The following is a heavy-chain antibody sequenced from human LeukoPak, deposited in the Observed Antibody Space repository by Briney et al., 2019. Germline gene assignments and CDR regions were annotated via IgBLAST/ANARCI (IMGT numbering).Heavy chain of an antibody. Sequence: GGALKISCKGSGYSFSSYWVGGGGPMPGKGLGGMGIIYPGDSDTRYSPSFQGQVTISADKSISTAYLQWSSLKASDTAMYYCARTGAAAGNGIDYWGQGTLVTVSS. CDR3: ARTGAAAGNGIDY. CDR2: IYPGDSDT. D-gene: IGHD6-13*01. CDR1: GYSFSSYW. J-gene: IGHJ4*02. V-gene: IGHV5-51*01.